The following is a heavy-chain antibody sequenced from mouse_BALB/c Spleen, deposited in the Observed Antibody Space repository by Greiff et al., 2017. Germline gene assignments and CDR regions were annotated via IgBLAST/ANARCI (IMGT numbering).Heavy chain of an antibody. CDR2: ISYSGST. Sequence: VQLQESGPGLVKPSQSLSLTCTVTGYSITSDYAWNWIRQFPGNKLEWMGYISYSGSTSYNPSLKSRISITRDTSKNQFFLQLNSVTTEDTATYYCARCYDYYFDYWGQGTTLTVSS. CDR1: GYSITSDYA. J-gene: IGHJ2*01. V-gene: IGHV3-2*02. CDR3: ARCYDYYFDY. D-gene: IGHD2-4*01.